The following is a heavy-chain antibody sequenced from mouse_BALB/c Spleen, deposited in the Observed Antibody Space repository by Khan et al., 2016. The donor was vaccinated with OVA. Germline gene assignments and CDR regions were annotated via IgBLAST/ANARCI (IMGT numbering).Heavy chain of an antibody. D-gene: IGHD1-1*01. CDR3: ARIKKIVATYFDY. V-gene: IGHV1S81*02. Sequence: QIQLVQSGAELVKAGASVKMSCKASGYTFTSYWMHWVKQRLGQSLEWFAETNPTNGRTYYNEKFKSKATLTVDKSSSTAYMLLSGPTFEDSAVYYCARIKKIVATYFDYWGQGTTLTVSS. CDR1: GYTFTSYW. J-gene: IGHJ2*01. CDR2: TNPTNGRT.